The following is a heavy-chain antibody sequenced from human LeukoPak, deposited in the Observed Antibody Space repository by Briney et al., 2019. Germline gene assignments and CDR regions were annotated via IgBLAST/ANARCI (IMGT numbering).Heavy chain of an antibody. CDR2: IFYDGVKD. CDR1: GFTFSKYG. V-gene: IGHV3-30*02. D-gene: IGHD2-21*01. J-gene: IGHJ6*03. Sequence: PGGSLRLSCAASGFTFSKYGIHWVRQAPGKGLEWVAFIFYDGVKDYYADSVKGRFTISRDNSKNTLFLQMNSLRGDDTAVYYCAKDRLAYNYYCCMDVWGKGNAITVS. CDR3: AKDRLAYNYYCCMDV.